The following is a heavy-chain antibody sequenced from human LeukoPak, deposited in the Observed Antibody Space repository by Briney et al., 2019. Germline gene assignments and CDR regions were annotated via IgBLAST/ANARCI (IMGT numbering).Heavy chain of an antibody. Sequence: GGSLRLSCASSGFTSNNYIMRWVRQAPGRGLEWVSTITNGDGGTYYADSVRGRFTISRDNSKNTLYLQMNSLRAEDTAVYYCAKALPTYYDILTGYYFDYWGQGTLVTVSS. CDR1: GFTSNNYI. CDR3: AKALPTYYDILTGYYFDY. V-gene: IGHV3-23*01. D-gene: IGHD3-9*01. CDR2: ITNGDGGT. J-gene: IGHJ4*02.